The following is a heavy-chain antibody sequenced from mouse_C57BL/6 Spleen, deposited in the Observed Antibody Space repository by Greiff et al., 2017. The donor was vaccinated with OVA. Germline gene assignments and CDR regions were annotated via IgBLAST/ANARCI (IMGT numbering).Heavy chain of an antibody. CDR3: ARHIYYGYDRGFDY. CDR1: GYTFTEYT. V-gene: IGHV1-62-2*01. D-gene: IGHD2-2*01. Sequence: VKVVESGAELVKPGASVKLSCKASGYTFTEYTIHWVKQRSGQGLEWIGWFDPGSGSIKYNEKFKDKATLTADKSSSTVYMELSRLTSEDSAVYFCARHIYYGYDRGFDYWGQGTTLTVSS. J-gene: IGHJ2*01. CDR2: FDPGSGSI.